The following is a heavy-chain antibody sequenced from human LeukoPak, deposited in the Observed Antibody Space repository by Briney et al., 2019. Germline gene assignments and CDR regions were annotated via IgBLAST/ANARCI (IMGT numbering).Heavy chain of an antibody. V-gene: IGHV3-7*01. Sequence: GGSLRLSCAASGFTFSSYWMSWVRQAPGKGLEWVANINQDGSEKNYVDSLKGRFTISRDNAKNSLYLQMDSLRAEDTAVYYCARDPVASSRNDYWGQGIMVTVSS. J-gene: IGHJ4*02. CDR1: GFTFSSYW. CDR3: ARDPVASSRNDY. CDR2: INQDGSEK.